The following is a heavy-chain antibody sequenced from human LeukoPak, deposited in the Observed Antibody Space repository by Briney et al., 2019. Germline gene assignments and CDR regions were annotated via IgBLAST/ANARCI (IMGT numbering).Heavy chain of an antibody. CDR1: GFTFSNYW. CDR2: INSDGSST. J-gene: IGHJ6*02. CDR3: ARDYGRSRDYGMDV. V-gene: IGHV3-74*01. Sequence: GGSLRLSCAASGFTFSNYWMHWVRQAPGKGLVWVSRINSDGSSTTYADSAKSRFTISRDNAKNTLHLQMNSLRAEDTAVYYCARDYGRSRDYGMDVWGQGTTVTVSS. D-gene: IGHD3-10*01.